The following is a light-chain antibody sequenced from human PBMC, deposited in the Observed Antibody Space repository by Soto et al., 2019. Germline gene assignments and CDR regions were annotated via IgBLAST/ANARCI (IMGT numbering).Light chain of an antibody. J-gene: IGLJ1*01. CDR1: SSDVGGYNF. Sequence: QSVLTQPASVSGSPGQSITISCTGTSSDVGGYNFVSWYQQHPGKVPKLMIYEVSNRPSGVSNRFSGSQPGNTASLTVSGLQAEDEADYYCCSYAGDKTYVFGSGTKLTVL. CDR3: CSYAGDKTYV. V-gene: IGLV2-23*02. CDR2: EVS.